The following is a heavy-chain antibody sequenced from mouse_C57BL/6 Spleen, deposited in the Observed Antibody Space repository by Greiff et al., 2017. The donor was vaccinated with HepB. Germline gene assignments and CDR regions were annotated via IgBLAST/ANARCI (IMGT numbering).Heavy chain of an antibody. CDR2: ISDGGSYT. Sequence: EVQLVESGGGLVKPGGSLKLSCAASGFTFSSYAMSWVRQTPEKRLEWVATISDGGSYTYYPDNVKGRFTISRDNAKNNLYLQMSHLKSEDTAMYYCARDHLLLRGDYAMDYWGQGTSVTVSS. CDR1: GFTFSSYA. V-gene: IGHV5-4*01. CDR3: ARDHLLLRGDYAMDY. D-gene: IGHD1-1*01. J-gene: IGHJ4*01.